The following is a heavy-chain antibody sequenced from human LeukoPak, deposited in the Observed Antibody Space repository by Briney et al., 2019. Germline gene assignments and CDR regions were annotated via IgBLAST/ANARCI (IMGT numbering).Heavy chain of an antibody. Sequence: ASVKVSCKASGYTFSSYGITWVRQAPGQGLEWIGSISAYNGNTNYAQKLQGRVTITTDTSTSTAYMELSSLRADDTAVYYCARGLGTVPAARIDYWGQGTLVIVSS. CDR1: GYTFSSYG. CDR3: ARGLGTVPAARIDY. J-gene: IGHJ4*02. V-gene: IGHV1-18*01. D-gene: IGHD2-2*01. CDR2: ISAYNGNT.